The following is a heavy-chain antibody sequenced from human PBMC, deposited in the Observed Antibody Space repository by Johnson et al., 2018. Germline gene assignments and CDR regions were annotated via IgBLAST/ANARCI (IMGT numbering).Heavy chain of an antibody. CDR3: ARSIAAAGSPYYGMDV. CDR1: GYTFTSYY. V-gene: IGHV1-46*01. D-gene: IGHD6-13*01. Sequence: QVQLVQSGAEVKKPGASVKVSCKASGYTFTSYYMHWVRQAPGQGLEWMGIINPSGGSTSYAQKFQGRVTMTRDTSTSTVYMELRSLRSEDTAVYYCARSIAAAGSPYYGMDVWGQGTTVTVSS. J-gene: IGHJ6*02. CDR2: INPSGGST.